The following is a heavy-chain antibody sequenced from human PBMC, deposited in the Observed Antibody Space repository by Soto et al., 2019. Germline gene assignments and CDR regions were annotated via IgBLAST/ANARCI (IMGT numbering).Heavy chain of an antibody. CDR1: GFSFRNYG. Sequence: GGSLRLSCSVSGFSFRNYGMHWVRQAPGKGLEWVAVISSDGSSKFYADSVKGRFTISRDNSKNTLYLQMNSLRVEDTALYYCARDQGPDFWSGAYGMDVWGQGTTVTVSS. CDR2: ISSDGSSK. J-gene: IGHJ6*02. D-gene: IGHD3-3*01. CDR3: ARDQGPDFWSGAYGMDV. V-gene: IGHV3-30*03.